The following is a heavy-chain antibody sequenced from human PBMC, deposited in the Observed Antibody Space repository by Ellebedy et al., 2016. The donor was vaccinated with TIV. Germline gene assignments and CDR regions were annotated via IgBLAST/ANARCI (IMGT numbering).Heavy chain of an antibody. J-gene: IGHJ4*02. CDR2: INAGNGNT. V-gene: IGHV1-3*01. CDR1: GYTFTRYA. CDR3: ARDYGWSNIAGVDY. Sequence: AASVKVSCKASGYTFTRYAMHWVRQAPGQRLEWMGWINAGNGNTKYSQKFQGRVTITRDTSASTAYMELSRLRSEDTAVYYCARDYGWSNIAGVDYWGQGSLVTVSS. D-gene: IGHD3-16*01.